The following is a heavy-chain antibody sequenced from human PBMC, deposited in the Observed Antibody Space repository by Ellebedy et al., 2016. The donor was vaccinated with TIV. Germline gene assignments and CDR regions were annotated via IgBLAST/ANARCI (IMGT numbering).Heavy chain of an antibody. V-gene: IGHV4-34*01. Sequence: MPSETLSLTCAVYGGSFSGYFWSWIRQPPGKGLEWIGEVNPSGTTNYNPSLKSRVTISVDTPKKQFSLRLTSVTAADTAVYYCARARGQYLYGSGSYFTHWGQGEMVTVSS. D-gene: IGHD3-10*01. CDR2: VNPSGTT. CDR3: ARARGQYLYGSGSYFTH. CDR1: GGSFSGYF. J-gene: IGHJ4*02.